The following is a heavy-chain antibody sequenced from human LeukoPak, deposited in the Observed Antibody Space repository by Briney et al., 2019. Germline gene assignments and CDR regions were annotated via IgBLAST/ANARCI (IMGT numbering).Heavy chain of an antibody. J-gene: IGHJ4*02. V-gene: IGHV3-33*08. CDR2: IWYDGSNK. D-gene: IGHD3-10*01. CDR1: GFTFSSYA. Sequence: GGSLRLSCAASGFTFSSYAMHWVRQAPGKGLEWVAVIWYDGSNKNYGDSVKGRFTISRDNSKSTLYLQMNSLRAEDTAVYYCARSLGEFTFDFWGQGTLVTVSS. CDR3: ARSLGEFTFDF.